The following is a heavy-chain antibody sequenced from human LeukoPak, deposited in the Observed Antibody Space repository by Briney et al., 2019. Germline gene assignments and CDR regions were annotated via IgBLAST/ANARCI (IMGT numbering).Heavy chain of an antibody. J-gene: IGHJ4*02. CDR3: ARHVALSY. Sequence: GGSLRLSCAASGFTFSSYSMNWVRQAPGKGLEWVANIKQDGSDNYYVDSVKDRFTISRDNAKNSLFLQMNSLRAEDTAVYYCARHVALSYWGQGALVTVSS. V-gene: IGHV3-7*01. D-gene: IGHD2-21*01. CDR1: GFTFSSYS. CDR2: IKQDGSDN.